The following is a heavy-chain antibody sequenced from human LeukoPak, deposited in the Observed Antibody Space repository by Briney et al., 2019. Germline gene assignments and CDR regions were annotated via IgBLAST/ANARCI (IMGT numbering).Heavy chain of an antibody. V-gene: IGHV3-23*01. D-gene: IGHD2-15*01. Sequence: GGSLRLSCAASGFTFSSYAMSWVRQAPGKGLEWVSAISGSGGSTYYADSVKGRFTISRDNSKNTLYLQMNSLRAEDTAVYYCAKDHRWGENCSGGSCYSFFDYWGQGTLVTVSS. CDR1: GFTFSSYA. J-gene: IGHJ4*02. CDR3: AKDHRWGENCSGGSCYSFFDY. CDR2: ISGSGGST.